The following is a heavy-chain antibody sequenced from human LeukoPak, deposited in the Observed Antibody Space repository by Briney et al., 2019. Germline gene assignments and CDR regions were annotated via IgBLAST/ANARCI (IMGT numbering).Heavy chain of an antibody. Sequence: SQTLSLTCTVSGGSINSGDYYWSWIRQPPGKGLEWIGYMYYSGTTHYNPSLKSRVTISVDTSNNQFSLSMSSVTAADTAVYYCARETVYTTWVVYFDYWGQGTLVTVSS. J-gene: IGHJ4*02. CDR3: ARETVYTTWVVYFDY. D-gene: IGHD2-2*02. CDR1: GGSINSGDYY. V-gene: IGHV4-30-4*08. CDR2: MYYSGTT.